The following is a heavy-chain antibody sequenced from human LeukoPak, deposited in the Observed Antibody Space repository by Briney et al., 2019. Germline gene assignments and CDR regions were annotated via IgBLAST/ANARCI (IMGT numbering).Heavy chain of an antibody. D-gene: IGHD6-19*01. Sequence: SVKVSCKASGGTFSSYAISWVRQAPGQGLERMGGIIPIFGTANYAQKFQGRVTITADKSTSTAYMELSSLRSEDTAVYYCARDPLGYSSGWDYYYMDVWGKGTTVTVSS. J-gene: IGHJ6*03. CDR3: ARDPLGYSSGWDYYYMDV. CDR1: GGTFSSYA. V-gene: IGHV1-69*06. CDR2: IIPIFGTA.